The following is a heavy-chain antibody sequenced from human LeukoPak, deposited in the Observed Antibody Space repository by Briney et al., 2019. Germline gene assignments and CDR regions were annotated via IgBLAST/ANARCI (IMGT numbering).Heavy chain of an antibody. CDR1: GFTFSSDA. V-gene: IGHV3-23*01. D-gene: IGHD6-13*01. CDR2: ITGSGGNT. CDR3: AKAASSSWPSYYYGMDV. J-gene: IGHJ6*02. Sequence: GGSLRLSCAASGFTFSSDAMSWVRQAPGKGLEWVSVITGSGGNTYYADSVKGRFTISKDNSKNTVYLQMSSLRVDDTAVYYCAKAASSSWPSYYYGMDVWGQGTTVTVSS.